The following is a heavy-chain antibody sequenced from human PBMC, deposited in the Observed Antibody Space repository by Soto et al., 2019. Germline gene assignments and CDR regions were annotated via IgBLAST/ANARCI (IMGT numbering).Heavy chain of an antibody. D-gene: IGHD3-10*01. CDR1: GFTFSDYA. V-gene: IGHV3-30-3*01. Sequence: TGGSLRLSCAASGFTFSDYAIYWVRQAPGRGLEWVAVISYDGSSKYFADSVKGRFTISRDNSKDTMYLQMNSLRPEDTAVYYCSRGLQLPDYFDYWGQGTLVTVSS. CDR2: ISYDGSSK. CDR3: SRGLQLPDYFDY. J-gene: IGHJ4*02.